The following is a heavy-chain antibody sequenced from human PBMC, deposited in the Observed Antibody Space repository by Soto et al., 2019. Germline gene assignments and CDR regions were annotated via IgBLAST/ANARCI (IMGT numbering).Heavy chain of an antibody. CDR2: ISYDGSSI. J-gene: IGHJ4*02. Sequence: GGSLRLSCSVSGFTFSSYGMHWVRQAPGKGLEWVAAISYDGSSITYADSVKGRFTISRDNAKNTLYLQMNSLRAEDTAVYYCARDLPTGTPPPYFDYWGQGTMVTSPQ. D-gene: IGHD1-1*01. V-gene: IGHV3-30*03. CDR1: GFTFSSYG. CDR3: ARDLPTGTPPPYFDY.